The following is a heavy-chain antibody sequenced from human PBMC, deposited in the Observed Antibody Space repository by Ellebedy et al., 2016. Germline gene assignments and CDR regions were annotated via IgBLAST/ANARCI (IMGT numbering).Heavy chain of an antibody. CDR2: IWYDGSNK. D-gene: IGHD3-22*01. CDR1: GFTFSYYG. V-gene: IGHV3-33*01. J-gene: IGHJ4*02. CDR3: ARGAVGLNYYDSSGFYPGY. Sequence: GGSLRLSXAASGFTFSYYGMHWVRQAPGKGLEWVAVIWYDGSNKYYADSVKGRFTISRDNSKNTLYLQMNSLRAEDTAVYYCARGAVGLNYYDSSGFYPGYWGQGTLVTVSS.